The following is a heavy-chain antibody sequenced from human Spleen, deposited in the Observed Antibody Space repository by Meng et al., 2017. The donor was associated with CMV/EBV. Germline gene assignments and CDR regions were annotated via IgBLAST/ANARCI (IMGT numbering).Heavy chain of an antibody. D-gene: IGHD4-17*01. V-gene: IGHV3-33*06. CDR3: AKGGDVITVTTDAIDS. CDR2: IWYDGLKK. CDR1: GFSLSNYG. Sequence: SGFSLSNYGMHWVRQAPGKGLEWVAVIWYDGLKKYYADSVKGRFTISRDNSKNTLYVQMNSLRAEDTAMYYCAKGGDVITVTTDAIDSWGQGTLVTVSS. J-gene: IGHJ4*02.